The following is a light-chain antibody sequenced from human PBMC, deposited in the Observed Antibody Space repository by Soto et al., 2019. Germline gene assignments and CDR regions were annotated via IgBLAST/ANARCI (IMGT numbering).Light chain of an antibody. J-gene: IGLJ1*01. V-gene: IGLV2-23*01. Sequence: QSVLTQPASVSGSPGQSITISCTGTSSDVGRYNLVSWYQQHPGKAPKLIIYEGNKRPSGVSHRFSGSKSDNTASLTISGLQAEDEADYHCCSYAGSSPLLVFGTGTKLTVL. CDR1: SSDVGRYNL. CDR2: EGN. CDR3: CSYAGSSPLLV.